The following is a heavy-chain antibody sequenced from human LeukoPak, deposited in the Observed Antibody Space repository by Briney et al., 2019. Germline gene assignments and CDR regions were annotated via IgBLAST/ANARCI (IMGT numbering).Heavy chain of an antibody. CDR2: IYYSGST. J-gene: IGHJ4*02. D-gene: IGHD3-22*01. CDR1: GGSISSSSYY. V-gene: IGHV4-39*07. CDR3: ARDEGSAYPFDY. Sequence: SETLSLTCTVSGGSISSSSYYWGWIRQPPGKGLEWIGSIYYSGSTYYNPSLKSRVTISVDTSKNQFSLNLNSVTAADMAVYFCARDEGSAYPFDYWGQGTLVTVSS.